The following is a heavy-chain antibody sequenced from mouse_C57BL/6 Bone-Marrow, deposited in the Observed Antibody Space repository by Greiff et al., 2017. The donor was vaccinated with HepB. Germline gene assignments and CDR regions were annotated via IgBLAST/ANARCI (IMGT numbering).Heavy chain of an antibody. CDR3: ARYDGYFYYFDY. CDR1: GYTFTSYG. J-gene: IGHJ2*01. V-gene: IGHV1-81*01. CDR2: IYPRSGNT. Sequence: VQLQQSGAELARPGASVKLSCKASGYTFTSYGISWVKQRTGQGLEWIGEIYPRSGNTYYNEKFKGKATLTADKSSITAYMELRSLTSEDSAVYFCARYDGYFYYFDYWGQGTTLTVSS. D-gene: IGHD2-3*01.